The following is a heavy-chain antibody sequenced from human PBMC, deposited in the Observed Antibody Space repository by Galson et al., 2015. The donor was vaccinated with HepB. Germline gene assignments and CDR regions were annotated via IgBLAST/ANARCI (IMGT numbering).Heavy chain of an antibody. D-gene: IGHD1-26*01. Sequence: SLRLSCAASGFTFSTYWMSWVRQAPGKGLEWVANIKQDGSEKYYVDSVKGRFTISRDNAKNSLYLQMNSLRAEDTAVYYCARHIVGATNVPFDYWGQGTLVTVSS. CDR1: GFTFSTYW. J-gene: IGHJ4*02. CDR2: IKQDGSEK. V-gene: IGHV3-7*01. CDR3: ARHIVGATNVPFDY.